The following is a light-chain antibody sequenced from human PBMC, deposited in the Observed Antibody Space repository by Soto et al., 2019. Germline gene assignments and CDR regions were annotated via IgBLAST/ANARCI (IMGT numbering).Light chain of an antibody. CDR1: QMIARW. J-gene: IGKJ1*01. V-gene: IGKV1-5*01. Sequence: IQMTQSPSTLSASVGDTVTLTCRSSQMIARWLAWYQQKPGTAPRLIIYDATSLQSGVPSRFSASAPGTDFTLTISSLHPDDFATYYCLQYNSYSEAFGQGTKVELK. CDR3: LQYNSYSEA. CDR2: DAT.